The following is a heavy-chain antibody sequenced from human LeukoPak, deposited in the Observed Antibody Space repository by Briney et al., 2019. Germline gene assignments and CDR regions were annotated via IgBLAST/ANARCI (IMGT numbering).Heavy chain of an antibody. Sequence: HPGGSLRLSCAASGFTFTTYWMHWVRQAPGEGLVWVSRKSSDGSNTDYADSVKGRFTISRDNAKNTLYLQMNSLRAEDTAVYFCARGTLLPRNYYGSGSFSHWGQGTLVTVSS. CDR2: KSSDGSNT. J-gene: IGHJ4*02. D-gene: IGHD3-10*01. CDR1: GFTFTTYW. CDR3: ARGTLLPRNYYGSGSFSH. V-gene: IGHV3-74*01.